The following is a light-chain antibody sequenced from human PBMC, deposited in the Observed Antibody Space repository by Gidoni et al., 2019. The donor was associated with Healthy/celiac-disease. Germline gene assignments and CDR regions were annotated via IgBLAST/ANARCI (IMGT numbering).Light chain of an antibody. Sequence: DIQMTQSPSTLSASVGSRVTITCRASQSISSWLAWYQQKPGKAPKLLIYKASSLESGVPSRLSGSGSGTEFTLTISSLQPDDFATYYCQQYNSYPYTFGQGTKLEIK. CDR2: KAS. CDR1: QSISSW. V-gene: IGKV1-5*03. CDR3: QQYNSYPYT. J-gene: IGKJ2*01.